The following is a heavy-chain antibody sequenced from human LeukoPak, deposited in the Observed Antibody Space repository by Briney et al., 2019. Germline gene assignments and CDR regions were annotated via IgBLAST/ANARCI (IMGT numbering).Heavy chain of an antibody. CDR3: ARDQGYYDSSCYYLFAFDI. Sequence: SETLSLTCTVSGGSISSYYWSWIRQPPGKGLEWIGYIYYSGSTNYNPSLKSRVTISVDTSKNQFSLKLSSVTAADTAVYYCARDQGYYDSSCYYLFAFDIWGQGTMVTVSS. CDR2: IYYSGST. D-gene: IGHD3-22*01. V-gene: IGHV4-59*01. CDR1: GGSISSYY. J-gene: IGHJ3*02.